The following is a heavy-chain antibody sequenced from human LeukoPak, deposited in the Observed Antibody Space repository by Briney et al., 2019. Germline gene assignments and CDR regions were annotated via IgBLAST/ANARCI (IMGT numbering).Heavy chain of an antibody. CDR1: GFSFSSYE. V-gene: IGHV3-48*03. CDR3: TKLAVASADS. Sequence: GGSLRLSCAASGFSFSSYEMNWVRQAPGKGREWVSNIGPSGSTKYYADSVKGRFTVSRDNAKNSLYLQMNSLRAGDTGVYYCTKLAVASADSWGQGTLVTVSS. D-gene: IGHD6-19*01. J-gene: IGHJ4*02. CDR2: IGPSGSTK.